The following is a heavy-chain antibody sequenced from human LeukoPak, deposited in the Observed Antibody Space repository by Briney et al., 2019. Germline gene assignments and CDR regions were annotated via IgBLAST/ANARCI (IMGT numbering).Heavy chain of an antibody. CDR3: VRAYCTGGICYGFDY. V-gene: IGHV1-8*01. CDR2: MNPNNGNT. D-gene: IGHD2-15*01. Sequence: ASVKVSCKASGYTFTSNDINWVRQGTGQGLEWMGWMNPNNGNTGYAQKFQGRVTMTRNTSINTAYMELSSLRSEDTAVYYCVRAYCTGGICYGFDYWGQGTLVTVSS. CDR1: GYTFTSND. J-gene: IGHJ4*02.